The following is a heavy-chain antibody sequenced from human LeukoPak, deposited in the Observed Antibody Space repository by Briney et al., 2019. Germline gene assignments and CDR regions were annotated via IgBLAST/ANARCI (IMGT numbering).Heavy chain of an antibody. J-gene: IGHJ3*02. V-gene: IGHV4-61*02. CDR2: IYTSGST. Sequence: PSETLSLTCTVSGGSISSGSYYWSWIRQPAGKGLEWIGRIYTSGSTNYNPSLKSRVTISVDTSKNQFSLKLSSVTAADTAVYYCARTYDFWSGSLALDAFDIWGQGTMVTVSS. CDR3: ARTYDFWSGSLALDAFDI. CDR1: GGSISSGSYY. D-gene: IGHD3-3*01.